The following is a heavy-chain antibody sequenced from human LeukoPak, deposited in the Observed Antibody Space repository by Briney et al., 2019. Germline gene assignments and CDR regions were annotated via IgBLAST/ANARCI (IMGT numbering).Heavy chain of an antibody. CDR3: AKSSDAMATGGDDAFDI. J-gene: IGHJ3*02. CDR1: GFTFSSYA. CDR2: ISGSGGST. V-gene: IGHV3-23*01. Sequence: PGGSLRLPCAASGFTFSSYAMSWVRQAPGKGLEWVSAISGSGGSTYYADSVKGRFTISRDNSKNTLYLQMNSLRAEDTAVYYCAKSSDAMATGGDDAFDIWGQGTMVTVSS. D-gene: IGHD5-24*01.